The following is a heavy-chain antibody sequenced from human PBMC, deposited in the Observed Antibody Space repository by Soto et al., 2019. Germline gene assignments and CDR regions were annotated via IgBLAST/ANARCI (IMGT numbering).Heavy chain of an antibody. D-gene: IGHD7-27*01. Sequence: QMQLQESGPGLVKPSETLSLACTVSGGSVSSPKYFWSWIRQPPGKGLEWVAYIYNNGKTNYNPSLKSRATISVDTAKNQCALKLTSVTGADSAVYFCARTVMPVGNLPAFDHWGPGVLVTVSS. CDR3: ARTVMPVGNLPAFDH. CDR1: GGSVSSPKYF. CDR2: IYNNGKT. J-gene: IGHJ4*02. V-gene: IGHV4-61*01.